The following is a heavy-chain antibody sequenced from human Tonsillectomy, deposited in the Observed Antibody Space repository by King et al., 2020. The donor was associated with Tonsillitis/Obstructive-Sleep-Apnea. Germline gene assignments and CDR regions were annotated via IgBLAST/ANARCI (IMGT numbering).Heavy chain of an antibody. CDR1: GGSISSSSYY. J-gene: IGHJ4*02. Sequence: QLQESGPGLVKPSETLSLTCTVSGGSISSSSYYWGWIRQPPGKGLEWIGSIYYSGSTYYNPSLKIRVTISVDPSKNQFSLKLSSVTAADTAVYYCARRDSVVVITFDYWGQGTLVTVSS. CDR2: IYYSGST. V-gene: IGHV4-39*01. D-gene: IGHD3-22*01. CDR3: ARRDSVVVITFDY.